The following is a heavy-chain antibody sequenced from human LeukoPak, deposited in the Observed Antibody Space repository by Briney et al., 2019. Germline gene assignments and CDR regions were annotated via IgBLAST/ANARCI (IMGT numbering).Heavy chain of an antibody. Sequence: GTLRLSCAASGFTFRSYGMSWVRQAPGKGLQWVSTMSATGSDIHHADSVKGRFTISRDNSKNTLYLQMNSLRAEDTAVYYCARRRRVAYCGGDCYGFDYWGQGTLVTVSS. V-gene: IGHV3-23*01. D-gene: IGHD2-21*02. CDR1: GFTFRSYG. CDR2: MSATGSDI. CDR3: ARRRRVAYCGGDCYGFDY. J-gene: IGHJ4*02.